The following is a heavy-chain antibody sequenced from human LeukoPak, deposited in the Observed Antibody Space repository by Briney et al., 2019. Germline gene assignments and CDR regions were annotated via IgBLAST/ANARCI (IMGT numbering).Heavy chain of an antibody. Sequence: SETLSLTCAVSGGSISSSNWWSWVRQPPGKGLEWIGSIYHSGSTYYNPSLKSRVTISVDTSKNQFSLKLSSVTAADTAVYFCARGPYSYDSSGAFDIWGQGTMVTVS. D-gene: IGHD3-22*01. CDR1: GGSISSSNW. V-gene: IGHV4-4*02. J-gene: IGHJ3*02. CDR2: IYHSGST. CDR3: ARGPYSYDSSGAFDI.